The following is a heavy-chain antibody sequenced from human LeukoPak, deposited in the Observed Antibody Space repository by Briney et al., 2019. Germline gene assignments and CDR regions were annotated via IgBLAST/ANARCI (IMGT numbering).Heavy chain of an antibody. Sequence: PSETLSLTCAVYGGSFGGYYWSWIRQPPGKGLEWIGEINHSGSTNYNPSLKSRVTISVDTSKNQFSLKLSSVTAADTAVYYCASILRYSGHYYYMDVWGKGTTVTVSS. CDR2: INHSGST. D-gene: IGHD1-1*01. CDR1: GGSFGGYY. V-gene: IGHV4-34*01. CDR3: ASILRYSGHYYYMDV. J-gene: IGHJ6*03.